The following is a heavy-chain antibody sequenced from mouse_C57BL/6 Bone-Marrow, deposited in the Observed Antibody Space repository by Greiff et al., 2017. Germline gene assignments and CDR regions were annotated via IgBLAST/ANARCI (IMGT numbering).Heavy chain of an antibody. CDR1: GYTFTDYY. D-gene: IGHD1-1*01. J-gene: IGHJ4*01. V-gene: IGHV1-19*01. Sequence: VQLQQSGPVLVKPGASVKMSCKASGYTFTDYYMNWVKQSHGKSLEWIGVINPYNGGTSYNQKFKGKATFTVDTSSSTSYMELNSLTSEDSSVYYCARLHYYGSSLYYAMDYWGQGTSVTVSS. CDR3: ARLHYYGSSLYYAMDY. CDR2: INPYNGGT.